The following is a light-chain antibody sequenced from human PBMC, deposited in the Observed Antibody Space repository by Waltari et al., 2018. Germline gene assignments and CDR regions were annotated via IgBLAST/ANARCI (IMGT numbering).Light chain of an antibody. V-gene: IGLV2-8*01. Sequence: QSALTQPPSASGSPGQSVTISCTGPSSAVGAYKYVSWYQQHPGKAPKLLIYEVSKRASGVPDRFSGSKSGNTASLTVSGLQAEDEADYYCASRGASKVFGGGTKLTVL. J-gene: IGLJ2*01. CDR1: SSAVGAYKY. CDR2: EVS. CDR3: ASRGASKV.